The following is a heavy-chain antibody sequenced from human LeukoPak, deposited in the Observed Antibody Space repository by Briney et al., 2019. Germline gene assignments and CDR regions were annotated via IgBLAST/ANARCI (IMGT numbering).Heavy chain of an antibody. Sequence: GESLKISCKGSGYSFTSYWIGWVRQMPGKGLEWMGIIYPGDSDTRYSPSFQGQVTISADKSISTAYLQWSSLKASDTAMYYCARRSGSGWYSYYFDYWGQGTLVIVSS. V-gene: IGHV5-51*01. D-gene: IGHD6-19*01. CDR1: GYSFTSYW. CDR2: IYPGDSDT. CDR3: ARRSGSGWYSYYFDY. J-gene: IGHJ4*02.